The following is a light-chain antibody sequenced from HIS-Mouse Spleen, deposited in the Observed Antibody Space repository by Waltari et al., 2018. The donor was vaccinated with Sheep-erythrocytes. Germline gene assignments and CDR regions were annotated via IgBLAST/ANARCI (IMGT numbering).Light chain of an antibody. CDR1: SGINVGTYR. CDR3: MIWHSSAWV. V-gene: IGLV5-45*03. Sequence: QAVLTQPSSLSASPGASASPTCTLRSGINVGTYRLHWYQQKPGSPPQYLLRYKSDSDKQQGSGVPSRFSGSKDASANAGILLISGLQSEDEADYYCMIWHSSAWVFGGGTKLTVL. J-gene: IGLJ3*02. CDR2: YKSDSDK.